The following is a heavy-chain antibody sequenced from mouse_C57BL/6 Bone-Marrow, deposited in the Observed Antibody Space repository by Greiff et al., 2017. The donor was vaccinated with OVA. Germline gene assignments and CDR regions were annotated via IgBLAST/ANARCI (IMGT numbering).Heavy chain of an antibody. J-gene: IGHJ3*01. Sequence: EVQGVESGGGLVQPGGSLKLSCAASGFTFSDYYMYWVRQTPEKRLEWVAYISNGGGSTYYPDTVKGRFTISRDNAKNTLYLQMSRLKSEDTAMYYCARGFTTVVAPFAYWGQGTLVTVSA. CDR1: GFTFSDYY. D-gene: IGHD1-1*01. CDR3: ARGFTTVVAPFAY. CDR2: ISNGGGST. V-gene: IGHV5-12*01.